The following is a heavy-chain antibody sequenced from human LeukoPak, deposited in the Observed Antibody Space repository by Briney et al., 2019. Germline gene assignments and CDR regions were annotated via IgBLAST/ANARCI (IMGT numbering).Heavy chain of an antibody. V-gene: IGHV3-30*03. D-gene: IGHD1-1*01. CDR2: ISYDGSDK. J-gene: IGHJ4*02. CDR1: GFTFSSNW. Sequence: GGSLRLSCAASGFTFSSNWMSWVRQAPGKGLEWVAVISYDGSDKYYADSVKGRFTISRDNSKNTLYLQMNSLRAEDTAVYYCARDGSSLWGQGTLVTVSS. CDR3: ARDGSSL.